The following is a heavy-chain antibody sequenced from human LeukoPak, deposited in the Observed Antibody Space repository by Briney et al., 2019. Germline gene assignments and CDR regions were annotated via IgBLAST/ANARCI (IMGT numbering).Heavy chain of an antibody. CDR2: IWYDGSYK. V-gene: IGHV3-33*01. D-gene: IGHD6-13*01. Sequence: GRSLRLSCAASGFTFSISGMHCGRQAPGKGLEWVAVIWYDGSYKSYGDSVKGRFTISRDNSKNTLFLQMNSLRADDTAVYYCARDTLIAAPKTGTVTRIGWFDTWGQGTLVTVSS. J-gene: IGHJ5*02. CDR1: GFTFSISG. CDR3: ARDTLIAAPKTGTVTRIGWFDT.